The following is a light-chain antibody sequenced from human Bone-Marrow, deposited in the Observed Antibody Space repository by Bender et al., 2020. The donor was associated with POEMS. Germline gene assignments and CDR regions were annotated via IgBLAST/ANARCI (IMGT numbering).Light chain of an antibody. CDR1: SSNIGAGYD. CDR3: QSYDNSLGGWV. J-gene: IGLJ3*02. V-gene: IGLV1-40*01. Sequence: QSVLPQPPSVSEAPGQRVTISCAGSSSNIGAGYDVHWYQHLPGTAPKLLIYGYNNRPSGVPDRFSGSKSGTSASLAITGLQAEDEGDYYCQSYDNSLGGWVFGGGTKLTVL. CDR2: GYN.